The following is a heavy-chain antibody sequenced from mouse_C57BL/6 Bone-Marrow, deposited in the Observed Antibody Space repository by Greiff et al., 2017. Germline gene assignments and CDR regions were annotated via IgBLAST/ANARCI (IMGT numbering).Heavy chain of an antibody. V-gene: IGHV5-4*01. CDR3: ARDRTGPFAY. J-gene: IGHJ3*01. D-gene: IGHD4-1*01. CDR2: ISDGGSYT. Sequence: EVMLVASGGGLVKPGGSLKLSCAASGFTFSSYAMSWVRQTPEKRLEWVATISDGGSYTYYPDNVKGRFTISRDNAKNNLYLQMSHLKSEDTAMYYCARDRTGPFAYWGQGTLVTVSA. CDR1: GFTFSSYA.